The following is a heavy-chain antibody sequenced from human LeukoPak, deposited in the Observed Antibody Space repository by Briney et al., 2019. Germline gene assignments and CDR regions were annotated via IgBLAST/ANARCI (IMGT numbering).Heavy chain of an antibody. CDR2: IWYDGSNK. V-gene: IGHV3-33*01. CDR1: GFTFSGYG. CDR3: ARERMAHSYYYGMDV. J-gene: IGHJ6*02. Sequence: GGSLRLSCAASGFTFSGYGMHWVRQAPGKGLEWVAVIWYDGSNKYYADSVKGRFTISRDNSKNTLYLQMNSLRAEDTAVYYCARERMAHSYYYGMDVWGQGTTVTVSS. D-gene: IGHD5-24*01.